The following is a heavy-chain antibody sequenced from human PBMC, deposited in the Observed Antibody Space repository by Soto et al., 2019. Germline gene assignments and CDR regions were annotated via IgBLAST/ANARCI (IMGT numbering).Heavy chain of an antibody. J-gene: IGHJ4*02. CDR3: ARVRGYSYGPFDY. D-gene: IGHD5-18*01. CDR2: IGTAGDT. CDR1: GFTFSSYD. V-gene: IGHV3-13*01. Sequence: EVQLVESGGGLVQPGGSLRLSCAASGFTFSSYDMHWVRQATGKGLEWVSAIGTAGDTYYPGSVKGRFTISRENAKNSLYLQMNSLRAGDTVVYYCARVRGYSYGPFDYWGQGTLVTVSS.